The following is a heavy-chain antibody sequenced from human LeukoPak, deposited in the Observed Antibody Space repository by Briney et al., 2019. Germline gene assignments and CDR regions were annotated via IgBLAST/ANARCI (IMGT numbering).Heavy chain of an antibody. V-gene: IGHV4-4*07. CDR3: AREYSSSSGKALDY. CDR2: IYTSGST. CDR1: GGSLGSYY. D-gene: IGHD6-6*01. Sequence: PSETLSLTCAVYGGSLGSYYWNWLRQPAGKGLEWIGHIYTSGSTNYSPSLKSRVTMSVDASKNQFSLKLNSVTAADTAFYYCAREYSSSSGKALDYWGQGTLVTVSS. J-gene: IGHJ4*02.